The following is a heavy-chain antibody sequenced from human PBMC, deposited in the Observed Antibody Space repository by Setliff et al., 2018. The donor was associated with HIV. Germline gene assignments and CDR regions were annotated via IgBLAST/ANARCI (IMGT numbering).Heavy chain of an antibody. CDR2: IYSDCST. CDR3: AGDASPDSESGGYSAGGY. CDR1: GFTVSGSY. V-gene: IGHV3-66*01. Sequence: PGGSLRLSCAASGFTVSGSYMSWVRQPPGKGMEWVSTIYSDCSTYHADSVKGRFTVSRDNAKNSLYRQMNHLKVEDAAVYYCAGDASPDSESGGYSAGGYWGPGTLVTVSS. D-gene: IGHD3-22*01. J-gene: IGHJ4*02.